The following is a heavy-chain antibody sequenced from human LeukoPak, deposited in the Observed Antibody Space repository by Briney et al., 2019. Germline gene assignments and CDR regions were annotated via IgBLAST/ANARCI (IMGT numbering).Heavy chain of an antibody. D-gene: IGHD3-9*01. Sequence: SETLSLTCTVSGGSISSYYWSWIRQPPGKGLEWIGYIYYSGSTNYNPSLKSRVTISVDMSKNQFSLKLSSVTAADTAVYYCARGSTPGYYDILTGTPYYYYYMDVWGKGTTVTISS. V-gene: IGHV4-59*01. CDR1: GGSISSYY. J-gene: IGHJ6*03. CDR3: ARGSTPGYYDILTGTPYYYYYMDV. CDR2: IYYSGST.